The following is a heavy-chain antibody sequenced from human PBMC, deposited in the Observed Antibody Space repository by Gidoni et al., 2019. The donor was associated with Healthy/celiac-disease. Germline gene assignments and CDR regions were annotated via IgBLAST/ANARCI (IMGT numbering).Heavy chain of an antibody. J-gene: IGHJ4*02. CDR2: TYYRSKSYN. Sequence: RTYYRSKSYNDYAASVKSRITINPDTSKNQFSLQLNSVTPEDTAVYYCARDIYRQLDYWGQGTLVTVSS. V-gene: IGHV6-1*01. CDR3: ARDIYRQLDY.